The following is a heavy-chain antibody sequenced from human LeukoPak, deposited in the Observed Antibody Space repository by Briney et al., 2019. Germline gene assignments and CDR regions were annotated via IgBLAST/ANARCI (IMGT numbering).Heavy chain of an antibody. CDR2: ISGSGGST. D-gene: IGHD3-22*01. Sequence: GGSLRLSCAASGFTFSSYAMGWVRQAPGKGLEWVSAISGSGGSTYYADSVKGRFTISRDNSKNTLYLQMNSLRAEDTAVYYCAKDPTMIVVATFDYWGQGTLVTVSS. V-gene: IGHV3-23*01. J-gene: IGHJ4*02. CDR1: GFTFSSYA. CDR3: AKDPTMIVVATFDY.